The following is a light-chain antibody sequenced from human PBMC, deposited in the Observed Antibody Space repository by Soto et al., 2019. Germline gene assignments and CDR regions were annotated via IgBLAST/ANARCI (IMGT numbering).Light chain of an antibody. CDR1: SGYSTYA. Sequence: QSVLTQSPSASASLGASVKLNCTLSSGYSTYAIAWHQQQSEKGPRFLTKINYDGTHRKGDGFFDRFSGSSSGAERHLTISSLQSEDEADYFCQSLGTGIQVFGGGTKLTVL. J-gene: IGLJ3*02. V-gene: IGLV4-69*01. CDR3: QSLGTGIQV. CDR2: INYDGTH.